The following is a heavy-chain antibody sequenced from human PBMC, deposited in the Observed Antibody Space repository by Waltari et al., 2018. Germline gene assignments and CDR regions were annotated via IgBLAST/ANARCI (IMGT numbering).Heavy chain of an antibody. D-gene: IGHD2-21*02. J-gene: IGHJ4*02. V-gene: IGHV3-23*01. CDR1: GFTFSSYA. CDR3: AKDPIVVVTAIFDY. Sequence: EVQLLESGGGLVQPGGSLRLSCSASGFTFSSYAMRWVRQAPGKGLEWVSAISGSGGSTYYADSVKGRFTISRDNSKNTLYLQMNSLRAEDTAVYYCAKDPIVVVTAIFDYWGQGTLVTVSS. CDR2: ISGSGGST.